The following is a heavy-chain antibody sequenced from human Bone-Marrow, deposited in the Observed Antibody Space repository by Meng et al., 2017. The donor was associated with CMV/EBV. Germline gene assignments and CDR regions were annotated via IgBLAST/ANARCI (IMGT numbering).Heavy chain of an antibody. Sequence: GSLRLSCTVSGGSVSSGSYYWSWIRQPPGKGLEWIGYIYYSGSTNYNPSLKSRVTISVDTSKNQFSLKLSSVTAADTAVYYCARMTTVTFYYFDYCGQGTLVTASS. V-gene: IGHV4-61*01. D-gene: IGHD4-17*01. J-gene: IGHJ4*02. CDR1: GGSVSSGSYY. CDR3: ARMTTVTFYYFDY. CDR2: IYYSGST.